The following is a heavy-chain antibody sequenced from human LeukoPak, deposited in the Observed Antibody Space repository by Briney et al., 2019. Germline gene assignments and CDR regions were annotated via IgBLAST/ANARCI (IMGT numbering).Heavy chain of an antibody. CDR1: GGSFSGYY. CDR3: ASEGRQRDY. V-gene: IGHV4-34*01. Sequence: TSETLSLTCAVYGGSFSGYYWSWIRQPPGKGLEWIGEINHSGSTNYNPSLKSRVTISVDTSKNQFSLKLSSVTAADTAVYYCASEGRQRDYWGQGTLVTVSS. J-gene: IGHJ4*02. CDR2: INHSGST.